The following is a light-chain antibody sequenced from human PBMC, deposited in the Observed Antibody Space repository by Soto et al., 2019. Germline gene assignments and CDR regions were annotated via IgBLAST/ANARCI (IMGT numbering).Light chain of an antibody. CDR1: QSVNSR. CDR2: CAS. V-gene: IGKV3-20*01. Sequence: IVLTQSPGTLSLSPGEIATLSFRASQSVNSRLAWYQHKPGQSPRLLISCASSRATGIPDRFSGSGSATDFTLTISRLEPEDFALYYCQHYGRSPITFGQGTRLE. CDR3: QHYGRSPIT. J-gene: IGKJ5*01.